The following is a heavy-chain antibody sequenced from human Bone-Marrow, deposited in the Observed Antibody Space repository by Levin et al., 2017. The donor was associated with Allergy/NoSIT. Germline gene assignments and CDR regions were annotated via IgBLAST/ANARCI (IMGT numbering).Heavy chain of an antibody. D-gene: IGHD2-15*01. Sequence: PSETLSLTCTVSGGSISDYYWSWIRQPPGKGLQWIGYTHYSGNTNYNPSLKSRVTISVDTSKNEISLRLNSLTAADTAVYYCARAGDSDYSFLVDYWGQGTLVTVSS. CDR2: THYSGNT. CDR3: ARAGDSDYSFLVDY. V-gene: IGHV4-59*01. J-gene: IGHJ4*02. CDR1: GGSISDYY.